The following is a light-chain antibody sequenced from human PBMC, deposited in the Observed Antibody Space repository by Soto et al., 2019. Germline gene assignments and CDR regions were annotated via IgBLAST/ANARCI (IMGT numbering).Light chain of an antibody. Sequence: DIQITQSPSTLSASVGDRVTITCRASQTINNWLAWYQQKPGKGPNLLIYDASSLKSGVPSRFRGSGSGTHFTLTISSXQPDDFATYYCQHYHRYSHNFGQGTKVDIK. J-gene: IGKJ2*01. CDR3: QHYHRYSHN. CDR1: QTINNW. V-gene: IGKV1-5*01. CDR2: DAS.